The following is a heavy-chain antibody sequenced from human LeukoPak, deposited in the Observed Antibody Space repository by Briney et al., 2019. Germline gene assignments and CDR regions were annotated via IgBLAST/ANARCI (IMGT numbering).Heavy chain of an antibody. D-gene: IGHD2-15*01. J-gene: IGHJ3*02. Sequence: SETLSLTCTVSGGSISSYYWSWIRQPPGKGLEWIGYIYYSGSTNYNPSLTSRVTISVDTSKNQFSLKLSSVTAADTAVYYCARDEWWRETDAFEIWGQGTMVTVSS. CDR3: ARDEWWRETDAFEI. V-gene: IGHV4-59*01. CDR1: GGSISSYY. CDR2: IYYSGST.